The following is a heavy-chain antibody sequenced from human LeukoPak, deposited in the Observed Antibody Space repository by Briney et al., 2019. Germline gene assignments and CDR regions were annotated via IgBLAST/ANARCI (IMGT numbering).Heavy chain of an antibody. CDR3: VSFYETN. CDR1: GNYW. D-gene: IGHD2-2*01. Sequence: EGSLRLSCAASGNYWMHWVRQAPGKGLVWVSHINSDGSWTGYADSVKGRFTISKDNAKNTVYLQMNNLRAEDTAVYYCVSFYETNWGRGTLVTVSS. J-gene: IGHJ4*02. V-gene: IGHV3-74*01. CDR2: INSDGSWT.